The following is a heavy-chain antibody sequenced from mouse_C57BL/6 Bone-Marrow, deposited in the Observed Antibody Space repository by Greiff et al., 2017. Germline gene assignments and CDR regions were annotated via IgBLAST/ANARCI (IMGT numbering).Heavy chain of an antibody. V-gene: IGHV1-19*01. CDR1: GYTFTDYY. Sequence: VQLQQSGPVLVKPGASVKMSCKASGYTFTDYYMNWVKQSHGKSLEWIGVINPYNGGTSYNQKFKGKATLTVDKSSSTAYMELNSLTSEDSAVYYCARRDYGSSHYYAMDYWGQGTSVTVSS. CDR2: INPYNGGT. D-gene: IGHD1-1*01. J-gene: IGHJ4*01. CDR3: ARRDYGSSHYYAMDY.